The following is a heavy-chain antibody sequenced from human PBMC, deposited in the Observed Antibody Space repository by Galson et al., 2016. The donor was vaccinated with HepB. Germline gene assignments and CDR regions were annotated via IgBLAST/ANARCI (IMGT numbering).Heavy chain of an antibody. CDR1: GYILTSYY. CDR3: ARGGYGDYLDY. CDR2: INPSGGSR. V-gene: IGHV1-46*01. J-gene: IGHJ4*02. D-gene: IGHD4-17*01. Sequence: SVKVSCKASGYILTSYYIHWVRQAPGQGLEWMGIINPSGGSRTYAQKFQGRVTMTRDTSTSTVYMELSSLRSEDTAVYYCARGGYGDYLDYWGQGTLVTASS.